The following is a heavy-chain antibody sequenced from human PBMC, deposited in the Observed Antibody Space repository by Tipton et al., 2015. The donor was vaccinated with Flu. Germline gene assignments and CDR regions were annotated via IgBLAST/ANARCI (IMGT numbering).Heavy chain of an antibody. V-gene: IGHV4-4*07. CDR3: ARARTDILTGANWFDP. CDR2: IHTSGNT. D-gene: IGHD3-9*01. J-gene: IGHJ5*02. Sequence: TLSLTCTVSGGSISSYYWSWIRQPAGKGLEWIGRIHTSGNTNYNPSLKSRVTMSVDTSKSQFSLKLRSVTAADTAVYYCARARTDILTGANWFDPWGQGTLVTVSS. CDR1: GGSISSYY.